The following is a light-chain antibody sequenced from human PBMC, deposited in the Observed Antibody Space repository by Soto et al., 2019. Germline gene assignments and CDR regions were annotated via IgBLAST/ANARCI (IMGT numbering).Light chain of an antibody. V-gene: IGLV1-47*02. CDR2: SNN. CDR3: AAWSDSLSGYV. CDR1: SANIGSNY. J-gene: IGLJ1*01. Sequence: SVLTQPPSASATPGKRVTISCSGSSANIGSNYVYWYQQLPGTAPKLLIYSNNQRPSGVPDRFSGSKSGTSASLAISGPRSEAEADYYCAAWSDSLSGYVFGAGTKLTVL.